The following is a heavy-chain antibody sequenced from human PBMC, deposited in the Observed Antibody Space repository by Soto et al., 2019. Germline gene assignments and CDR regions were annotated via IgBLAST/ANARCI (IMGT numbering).Heavy chain of an antibody. J-gene: IGHJ5*02. CDR1: GFTFSSYG. CDR2: ISYDGSNK. D-gene: IGHD6-6*01. Sequence: QVQLVESGGGVVQPGRSLRLSCAASGFTFSSYGMHWVRQAPGKGLEWVAVISYDGSNKYYADSVKGRFTISRDNSKNTLYLQMNSLRAEDTAVYYCARDSLSSSSKGNWFDPWGQGTLVTVSS. CDR3: ARDSLSSSSKGNWFDP. V-gene: IGHV3-30*03.